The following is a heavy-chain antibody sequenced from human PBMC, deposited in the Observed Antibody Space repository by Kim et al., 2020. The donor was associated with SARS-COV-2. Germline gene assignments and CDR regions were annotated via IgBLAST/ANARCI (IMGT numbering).Heavy chain of an antibody. CDR2: ISYDGSNK. Sequence: GGSLRRSCAASGFTFSSYGMHWVRQAPGKGLEWVAVISYDGSNKYYADSVKGRFTISRDNSKNTLYLQMNSLRAEDTAVYYCAKDRGGFPWFDPWGQGTLVTVSS. J-gene: IGHJ5*02. D-gene: IGHD3-10*01. CDR3: AKDRGGFPWFDP. V-gene: IGHV3-30*18. CDR1: GFTFSSYG.